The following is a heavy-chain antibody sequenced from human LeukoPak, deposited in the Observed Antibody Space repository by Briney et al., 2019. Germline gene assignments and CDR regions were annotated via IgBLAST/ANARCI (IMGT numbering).Heavy chain of an antibody. J-gene: IGHJ6*02. Sequence: PSETLSLTCTVSGGSISSSSYYWGWIRQPPGKGLEWIGYIYYSGSTNYNPSLKGRVTISVDTSKNHFSLKLSSVTAADTAVYYCARDSTDYYGMDVWGQGTTVTVSS. CDR1: GGSISSSSYY. D-gene: IGHD3-3*02. CDR2: IYYSGST. CDR3: ARDSTDYYGMDV. V-gene: IGHV4-61*03.